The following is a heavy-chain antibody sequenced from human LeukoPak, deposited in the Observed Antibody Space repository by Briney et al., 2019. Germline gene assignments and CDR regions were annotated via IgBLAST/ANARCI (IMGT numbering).Heavy chain of an antibody. CDR3: ARARLSRDSSSSKINYYYYYYMDV. J-gene: IGHJ6*03. Sequence: ASVKVSCKASGYTFTGYYMHWVRQAPGQGLEWMGWINPNSGGTNYAQKFQGRVTMTRDTSISTAYMELSRLRSDDTAVYYCARARLSRDSSSSKINYYYYYYMDVWGKGTTVTASS. D-gene: IGHD6-6*01. V-gene: IGHV1-2*02. CDR1: GYTFTGYY. CDR2: INPNSGGT.